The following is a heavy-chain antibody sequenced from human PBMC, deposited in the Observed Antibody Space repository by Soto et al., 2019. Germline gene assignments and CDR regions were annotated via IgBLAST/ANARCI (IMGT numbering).Heavy chain of an antibody. CDR2: IFYNGGI. D-gene: IGHD4-17*01. V-gene: IGHV4-59*01. J-gene: IGHJ5*02. Sequence: PSETLSLTCTVSGASISSYYWSWIRQPPGKSLEWIGFIFYNGGINYNPSLKNRVTLSVDASKNQISLRLNFVTAADTAIYYCARDVAGDYWFDPWGQGTLVTVSS. CDR3: ARDVAGDYWFDP. CDR1: GASISSYY.